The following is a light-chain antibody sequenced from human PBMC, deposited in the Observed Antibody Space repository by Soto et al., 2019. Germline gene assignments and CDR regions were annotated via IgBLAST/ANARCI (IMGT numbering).Light chain of an antibody. CDR2: GNS. V-gene: IGLV1-40*01. J-gene: IGLJ3*02. Sequence: QSVLTQPPSVSGGPGQRVTISCTGSSSNIGAGYDVHWYQQLPGTAPKVLIYGNSNRPSGVPDRFSGSKSGTSASLAITGLQAEDEADYYCQSYDSSLSGWVFGGGTKVTVL. CDR3: QSYDSSLSGWV. CDR1: SSNIGAGYD.